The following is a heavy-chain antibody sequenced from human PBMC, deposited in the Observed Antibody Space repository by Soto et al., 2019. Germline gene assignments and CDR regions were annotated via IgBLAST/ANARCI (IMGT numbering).Heavy chain of an antibody. CDR2: ISYDGSNK. J-gene: IGHJ4*02. Sequence: QVQLVESGGGVVQPGRSLRLSCAASGFTFSSYAMHWVRQAPGTGLEWVAVISYDGSNKYYADSVKGRFTISRDNSKNTLYLQMNSLRAEDTAVYYCARDGIEYSSSFDYWGQGTLVTVSS. V-gene: IGHV3-30-3*01. CDR3: ARDGIEYSSSFDY. D-gene: IGHD6-6*01. CDR1: GFTFSSYA.